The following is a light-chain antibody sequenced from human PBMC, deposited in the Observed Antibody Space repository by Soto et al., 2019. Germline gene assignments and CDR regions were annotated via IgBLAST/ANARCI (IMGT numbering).Light chain of an antibody. CDR3: QQYNNWPLT. V-gene: IGKV3-15*01. J-gene: IGKJ4*01. CDR2: GAS. Sequence: EIVMTQSPATLSVSPGERATLSCRASQSVSSNLAWYQQKPGQAPRLLIYGASTRATGFPARFSGSGSGTEFTLTLSSLQSEDFAVYYCQQYNNWPLTFGGGTKVEIK. CDR1: QSVSSN.